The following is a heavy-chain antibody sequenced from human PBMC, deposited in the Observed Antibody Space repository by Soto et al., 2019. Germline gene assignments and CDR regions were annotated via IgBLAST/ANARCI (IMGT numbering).Heavy chain of an antibody. CDR1: GGTFSSYA. CDR3: AKEGGLSGSYYISSSYYFDY. J-gene: IGHJ4*02. V-gene: IGHV1-69*13. Sequence: SVKVSCKASGGTFSSYAISWVRQAPGQGLEWMGGIIPIFGTANYAQKFQGRVTITADESTSTAYMELSSLRSEDTAVYYCAKEGGLSGSYYISSSYYFDYWGQGTLVTVS. D-gene: IGHD1-26*01. CDR2: IIPIFGTA.